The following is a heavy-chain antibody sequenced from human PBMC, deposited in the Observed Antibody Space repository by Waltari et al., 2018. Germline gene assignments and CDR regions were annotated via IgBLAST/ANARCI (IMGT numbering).Heavy chain of an antibody. CDR3: AKDFSLVVTTQAVEMATGAFDI. V-gene: IGHV3-23*01. Sequence: EVQLLESGGGLVQPGGSLRLSCAASGFTFSSYAMSWVRQAPGQGLEWVSAISGSGGSTYYADSVKGRFTISRDNSKNTLYLQMNSLRAEDTAVYYCAKDFSLVVTTQAVEMATGAFDIWGQGTMVTVSS. CDR2: ISGSGGST. J-gene: IGHJ3*02. CDR1: GFTFSSYA. D-gene: IGHD2-21*02.